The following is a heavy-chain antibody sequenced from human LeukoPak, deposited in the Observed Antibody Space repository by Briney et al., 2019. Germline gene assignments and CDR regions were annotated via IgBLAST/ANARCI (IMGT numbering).Heavy chain of an antibody. Sequence: ASVKVSCKASGYTFTDYYMYWVPQAPGQGLEWLGLINPNSGATNYAPKFQGRVVVTRDTSISTAYMELYSLRSDDTAVYYCARVRIGSYYYHYGMDVWGQGTTVTVSS. CDR3: ARVRIGSYYYHYGMDV. J-gene: IGHJ6*02. V-gene: IGHV1-2*02. CDR1: GYTFTDYY. D-gene: IGHD1-26*01. CDR2: INPNSGAT.